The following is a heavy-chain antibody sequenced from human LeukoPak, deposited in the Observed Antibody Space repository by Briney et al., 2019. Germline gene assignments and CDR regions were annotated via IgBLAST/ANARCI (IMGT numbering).Heavy chain of an antibody. CDR2: ISGSGGST. CDR1: GFTFSSYA. V-gene: IGHV3-23*01. D-gene: IGHD2-2*01. Sequence: PGGSLRLSCAASGFTFSSYAMSWVRQAPGKGLEWVSAISGSGGSTYYADSVKGRFTISRDNSKNTLYLQMNSLRAEDMAVYYCAKDRAIVVVALDYWGQGTLVTVSS. J-gene: IGHJ4*02. CDR3: AKDRAIVVVALDY.